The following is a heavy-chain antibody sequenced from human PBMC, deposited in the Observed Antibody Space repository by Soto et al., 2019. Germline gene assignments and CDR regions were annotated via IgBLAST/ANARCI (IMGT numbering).Heavy chain of an antibody. CDR3: ARDRDDYGSGNYYNRINF. J-gene: IGHJ4*02. Sequence: QVQLVQSGAEVKKPGSSVKVSCKASGGIFSTYAISWFRQAPGKGLEWMGGIIPLFGTPNYAQRSQGRVTITADESTRTAYMELSRLRSEDTAVYYCARDRDDYGSGNYYNRINFWGQGTLVTVSS. CDR1: GGIFSTYA. CDR2: IIPLFGTP. V-gene: IGHV1-69*01. D-gene: IGHD3-10*01.